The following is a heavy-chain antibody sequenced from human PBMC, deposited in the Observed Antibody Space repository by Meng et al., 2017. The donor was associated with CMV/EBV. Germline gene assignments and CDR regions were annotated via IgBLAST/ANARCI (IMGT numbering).Heavy chain of an antibody. CDR1: GGSISSDY. CDR2: IYYSGST. V-gene: IGHV4-59*01. D-gene: IGHD2-2*01. Sequence: SETLSLTCTVSGGSISSDYWSWIRQPPGKGLEWIGYIYYSGSTNYNPSLKSRVTISVDTSKNQFSLKLSSVTAADTAVYYCARGDIVVVPGAHYYYYGMDVWGQGTTVTVSS. J-gene: IGHJ6*02. CDR3: ARGDIVVVPGAHYYYYGMDV.